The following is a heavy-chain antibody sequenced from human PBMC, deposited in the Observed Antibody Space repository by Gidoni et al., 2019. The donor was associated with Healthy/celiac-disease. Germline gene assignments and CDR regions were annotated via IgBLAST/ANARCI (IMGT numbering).Heavy chain of an antibody. Sequence: QVQLVQSGAEVKKPGASVKVSCKASGYPFTSYGISWVRQAPGQGLEWMGWIRAYNGNTNYAQKLQGRVNMTPDTSTRTAYMELRSLRSDDTAVYYCAAPSRQLVPPYYYGMDGWDQGTTVTVSS. CDR1: GYPFTSYG. CDR3: AAPSRQLVPPYYYGMDG. J-gene: IGHJ6*02. CDR2: IRAYNGNT. D-gene: IGHD6-13*01. V-gene: IGHV1-18*01.